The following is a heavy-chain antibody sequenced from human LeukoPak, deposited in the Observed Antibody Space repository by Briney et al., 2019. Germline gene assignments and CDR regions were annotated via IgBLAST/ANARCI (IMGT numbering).Heavy chain of an antibody. CDR1: GYSFTSYW. V-gene: IGHV5-51*01. CDR2: IYPGDSDT. D-gene: IGHD4-17*01. J-gene: IGHJ6*04. CDR3: ARCYGDRYYYYGMDV. Sequence: NRGESLKISCKGSGYSFTSYWIGWVRQMPGKGLEWMGIIYPGDSDTRYSPSFQGQVTISADKSISTAYLQWSSLKASDTAMYYCARCYGDRYYYYGMDVWGKGTTVTDSS.